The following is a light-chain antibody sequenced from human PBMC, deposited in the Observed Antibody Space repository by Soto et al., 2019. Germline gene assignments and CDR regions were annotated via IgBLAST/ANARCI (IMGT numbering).Light chain of an antibody. V-gene: IGLV7-43*01. CDR3: LLYYGGPGV. CDR1: TGEVTSGYY. Sequence: QAVVTQAPSLTVSPGGTVTLTCGSSTGEVTSGYYPNWFQQKPGQAPRALIYSTSNTHSWTPTRFSGSLLGGKAALTLSGVQPEDEADYYCLLYYGGPGVFGGGTKLTVL. CDR2: STS. J-gene: IGLJ2*01.